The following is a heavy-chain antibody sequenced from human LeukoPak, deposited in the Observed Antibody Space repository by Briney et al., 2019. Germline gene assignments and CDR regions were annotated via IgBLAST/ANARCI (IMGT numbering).Heavy chain of an antibody. CDR1: GFTVSSNY. CDR2: IYSGGST. J-gene: IGHJ6*02. CDR3: AKVARLDSSSWYQTYYYYGMDV. D-gene: IGHD6-13*01. Sequence: GGSLRLSCVASGFTVSSNYMSWVRQAPGKGLEWVSVIYSGGSTYYADSVKGRFTISRDNSKNTLYLQMNSLRAEDTAVYYCAKVARLDSSSWYQTYYYYGMDVWGQGTTVTVSS. V-gene: IGHV3-53*01.